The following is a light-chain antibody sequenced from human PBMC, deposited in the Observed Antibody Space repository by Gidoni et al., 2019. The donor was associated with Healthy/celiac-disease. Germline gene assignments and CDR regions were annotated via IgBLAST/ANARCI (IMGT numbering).Light chain of an antibody. Sequence: NFMLTQPHSVSESPGKPVTISCTRSSGSIARNYVQWYQQRPGSAPTTVIYEDNQRPSGVPDRFSGSIDSSSNSASLTISGLKTEDEADYYCQSYDSSISYVFGTGTKVTVL. CDR3: QSYDSSISYV. V-gene: IGLV6-57*04. CDR2: EDN. CDR1: SGSIARNY. J-gene: IGLJ1*01.